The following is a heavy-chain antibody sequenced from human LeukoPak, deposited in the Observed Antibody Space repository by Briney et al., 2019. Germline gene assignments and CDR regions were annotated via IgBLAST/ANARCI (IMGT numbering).Heavy chain of an antibody. CDR1: GFTFSDYH. CDR3: AEPTCLRGGYCSTNF. J-gene: IGHJ4*02. V-gene: IGHV3-11*03. D-gene: IGHD2-2*01. Sequence: GGSLRLSCAASGFTFSDYHMSWIRQAPGKGLEWISYISSSSDYTHYADSVKGRFTISRDNAKNSLYLQMNSLRAEDTALYYCAEPTCLRGGYCSTNFWGQGTLVTVSS. CDR2: ISSSSDYT.